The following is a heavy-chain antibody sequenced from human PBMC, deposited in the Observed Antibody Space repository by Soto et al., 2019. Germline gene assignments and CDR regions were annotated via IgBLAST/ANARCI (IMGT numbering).Heavy chain of an antibody. J-gene: IGHJ4*02. CDR2: IYYSGST. CDR3: ARAGYYYDSSGYYSAPFDY. V-gene: IGHV4-31*03. CDR1: GGSISSGGYY. D-gene: IGHD3-22*01. Sequence: SETLSLTCTVSGGSISSGGYYWSWIRQHPGKGLEWIGYIYYSGSTYYNPSLKSRVTISVDTSKNQFSLKLSSVTAADTAVYYCARAGYYYDSSGYYSAPFDYRCQGALLSLFS.